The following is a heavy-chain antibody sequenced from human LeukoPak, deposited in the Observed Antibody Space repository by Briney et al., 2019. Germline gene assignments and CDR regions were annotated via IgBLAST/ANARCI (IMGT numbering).Heavy chain of an antibody. Sequence: QPGGSLRLSCAASGFTFDDYAMHWVRHAPGKGLEWVSGISWNSGSIFYADSVKGRFTISRDNAKNSLYLQMNSLRAEDTALYYCAKDMSYDSSGYSNWFDPWGQGTLVTVSS. V-gene: IGHV3-9*01. J-gene: IGHJ5*02. CDR1: GFTFDDYA. CDR2: ISWNSGSI. D-gene: IGHD3-22*01. CDR3: AKDMSYDSSGYSNWFDP.